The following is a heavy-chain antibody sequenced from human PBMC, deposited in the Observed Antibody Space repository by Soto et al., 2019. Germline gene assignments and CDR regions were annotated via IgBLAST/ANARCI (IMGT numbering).Heavy chain of an antibody. V-gene: IGHV3-11*01. CDR2: ISSSGSTI. D-gene: IGHD4-17*01. CDR3: ARDLGSMTTVTNWFDP. J-gene: IGHJ5*02. Sequence: GGSLILSCAASGFTFSDYYMSWIRQAPGKGLEWVSYISSSGSTIYYADSVKGRFTISRDNAKNSLYLQMNSLRAEDTAVYYCARDLGSMTTVTNWFDPWGQGTLVTVSS. CDR1: GFTFSDYY.